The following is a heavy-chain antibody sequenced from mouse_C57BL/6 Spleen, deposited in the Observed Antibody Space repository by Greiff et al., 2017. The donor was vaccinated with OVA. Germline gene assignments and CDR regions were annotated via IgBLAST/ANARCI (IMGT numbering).Heavy chain of an antibody. CDR2: INPNNGGT. J-gene: IGHJ4*01. V-gene: IGHV1-18*01. CDR3: ARWGITTVVAPYAMDY. Sequence: EVQLQQSGPELVKPGASVKIPCKASGYTFTDYNMDWVKQSHGKSLEWIGDINPNNGGTIYNQKFKGKATLTVDKSSSTAYMELRSLTSEDTAVYYCARWGITTVVAPYAMDYWGQGTSVTVSS. CDR1: GYTFTDYN. D-gene: IGHD1-1*01.